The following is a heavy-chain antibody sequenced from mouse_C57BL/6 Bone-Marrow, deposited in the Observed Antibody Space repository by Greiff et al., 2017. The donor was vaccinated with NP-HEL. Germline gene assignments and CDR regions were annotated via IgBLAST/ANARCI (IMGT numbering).Heavy chain of an antibody. D-gene: IGHD1-1*01. CDR1: GYTFTDYY. Sequence: VQLQQSGPVLVKPGASVKMSCKASGYTFTDYYMNWVKQSHGKSLEWIGVINPYNGGTSYNQKFKGKATLTVDKSSSTAYMELNSLTSEDSAVYYCAREFITTVGYFDVWGTGTTVTVSS. CDR3: AREFITTVGYFDV. V-gene: IGHV1-19*01. J-gene: IGHJ1*03. CDR2: INPYNGGT.